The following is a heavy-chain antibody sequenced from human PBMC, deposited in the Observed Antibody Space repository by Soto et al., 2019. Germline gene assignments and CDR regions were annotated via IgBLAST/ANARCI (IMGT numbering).Heavy chain of an antibody. D-gene: IGHD3-10*01. CDR1: GYTFTSYG. Sequence: QVQLVQSGAEVKKPGASVKVSCKASGYTFTSYGISWVRQAPGQGLEWMGWINVYNGNTNYAQKLQGRVTMTTDTSTSTAYLDLRSLRSDDTAVYFCAGDNSRGEYDYWGQGTLVTVSS. CDR3: AGDNSRGEYDY. V-gene: IGHV1-18*01. CDR2: INVYNGNT. J-gene: IGHJ4*02.